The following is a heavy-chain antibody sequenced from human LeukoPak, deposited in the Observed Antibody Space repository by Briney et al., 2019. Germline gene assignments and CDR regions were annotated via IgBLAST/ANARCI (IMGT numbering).Heavy chain of an antibody. V-gene: IGHV3-23*01. D-gene: IGHD3-10*01. CDR2: ISGSGGST. Sequence: GGSLRLSCAASGFTFGSYAMSWVRQAPGKGLEWVSAISGSGGSTYYADSVKGRFTISRDNSKNTLYLQMNSLRAEDTAVYYCARLRSSYGSGTSDYWGQGTLVTVSS. CDR3: ARLRSSYGSGTSDY. CDR1: GFTFGSYA. J-gene: IGHJ4*02.